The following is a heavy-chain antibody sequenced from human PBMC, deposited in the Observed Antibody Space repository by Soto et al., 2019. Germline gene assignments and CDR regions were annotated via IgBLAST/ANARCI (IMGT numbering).Heavy chain of an antibody. J-gene: IGHJ4*02. V-gene: IGHV3-74*01. CDR3: TRPRYDDSGTPFDY. D-gene: IGHD3-22*01. Sequence: EVHLVESGGGLVQPGESLRLSCATSGFTFSSYWMHWVRQAPGKGLVWVSRINGDGSTTSYADSVKGRFTISRDNAKNTLYLRMNSLRAEDTAVYYCTRPRYDDSGTPFDYWGQGTLVTVSS. CDR2: INGDGSTT. CDR1: GFTFSSYW.